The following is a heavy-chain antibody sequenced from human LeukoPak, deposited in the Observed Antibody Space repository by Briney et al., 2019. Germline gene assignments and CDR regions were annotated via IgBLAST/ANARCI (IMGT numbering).Heavy chain of an antibody. D-gene: IGHD3-22*01. J-gene: IGHJ6*03. Sequence: PGGSLRLSCAASGFTFSSYAMSWVRQAPGKGLEWVSTISGSGDSTYYADSVKGRFTISRDNAKNSLYLQMNSLRAEDTAVYYCARGLYDSSGYYEPYYYYYYMDVWGKGTTVTISS. V-gene: IGHV3-23*01. CDR3: ARGLYDSSGYYEPYYYYYYMDV. CDR1: GFTFSSYA. CDR2: ISGSGDST.